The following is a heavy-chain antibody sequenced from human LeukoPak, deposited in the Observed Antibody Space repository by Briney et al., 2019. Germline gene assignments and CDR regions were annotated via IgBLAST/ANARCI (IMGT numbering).Heavy chain of an antibody. V-gene: IGHV4-39*07. CDR3: TTYRSYSDY. CDR2: IYYSGST. Sequence: KPSETLSLTCTVSGGSISSSSYYWGWIRQPPGKGLEWIGSIYYSGSTYYNPSLKSRVTISVDTSKNQFSLKLSSVTAADTAVYYCTTYRSYSDYWGQGALVTVSS. J-gene: IGHJ4*02. D-gene: IGHD1-14*01. CDR1: GGSISSSSYY.